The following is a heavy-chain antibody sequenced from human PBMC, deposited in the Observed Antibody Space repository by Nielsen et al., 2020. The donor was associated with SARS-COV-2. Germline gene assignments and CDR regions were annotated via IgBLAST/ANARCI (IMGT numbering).Heavy chain of an antibody. J-gene: IGHJ5*02. CDR2: INPTSGDP. CDR3: ARDRGSSWSNHFDP. V-gene: IGHV1-2*02. D-gene: IGHD6-13*01. Sequence: ASVKVSCKASGYTFAGYYLHWVRRVPGQGLEWMGWINPTSGDPHYAQKFQGRVTMSRDTYISTAYMEMDRLTFDDTAVYYCARDRGSSWSNHFDPWGQGTQVTVSS. CDR1: GYTFAGYY.